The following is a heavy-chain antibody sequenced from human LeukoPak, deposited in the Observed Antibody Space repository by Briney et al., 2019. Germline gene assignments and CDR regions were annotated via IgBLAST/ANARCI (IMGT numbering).Heavy chain of an antibody. CDR1: GFTFSSYA. CDR3: ARDPAYCGGDCYSEAVAFDI. J-gene: IGHJ3*02. CDR2: ISSNGGST. V-gene: IGHV3-64*01. D-gene: IGHD2-21*02. Sequence: GGSLRLSCAASGFTFSSYAMHWVRQAPGKGLEYVSAISSNGGSTYYASSVKGRFTISRDNSKNTLYLQMGSLRAEDMAVYYCARDPAYCGGDCYSEAVAFDIWGQGTMVTVSS.